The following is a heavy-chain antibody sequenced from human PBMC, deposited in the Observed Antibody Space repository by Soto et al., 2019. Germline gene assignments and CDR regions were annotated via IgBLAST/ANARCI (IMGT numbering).Heavy chain of an antibody. D-gene: IGHD2-15*01. Sequence: DVQLVESGGGLIQPGGSLRLSCATSGFTFSGKKYLTWVRQAPGKGLEWVSALYDTDCTFYTDSVKGRFTISRDNSKTTFYLQLNSLRPDDTAVYFCATWLLREHAFDVWGLGTLVTVSS. CDR3: ATWLLREHAFDV. J-gene: IGHJ3*01. CDR1: GFTFSGKKY. CDR2: LYDTDCT. V-gene: IGHV3-53*01.